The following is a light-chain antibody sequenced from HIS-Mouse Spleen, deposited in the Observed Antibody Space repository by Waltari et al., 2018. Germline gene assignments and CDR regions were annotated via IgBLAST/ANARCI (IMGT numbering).Light chain of an antibody. Sequence: EIVLTQSPATLSLSPGERATLSCRASQSVSSYLAWYQQKPGQATRLLSYDASNRATDIPARFSGSGSGTDFTLTISSLEPEAFAVYYCQQRSNWPYTFGQGTKLEIK. CDR3: QQRSNWPYT. CDR1: QSVSSY. V-gene: IGKV3-11*01. CDR2: DAS. J-gene: IGKJ2*01.